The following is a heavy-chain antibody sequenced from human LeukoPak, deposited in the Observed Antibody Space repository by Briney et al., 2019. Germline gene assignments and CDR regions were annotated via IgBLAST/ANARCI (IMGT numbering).Heavy chain of an antibody. CDR1: GYTFTRNY. CDR3: ARDPLSNSDYGDYFDY. D-gene: IGHD4-17*01. Sequence: GASVKVSCKASGYTFTRNYIHWVRQAPGQGLEWVGMINPSGGTASYVDKFQGRVIMTRDTSTSTVYMELRSLRSEDTAVYYCARDPLSNSDYGDYFDYWGQGTLVSASS. V-gene: IGHV1-46*01. CDR2: INPSGGTA. J-gene: IGHJ4*02.